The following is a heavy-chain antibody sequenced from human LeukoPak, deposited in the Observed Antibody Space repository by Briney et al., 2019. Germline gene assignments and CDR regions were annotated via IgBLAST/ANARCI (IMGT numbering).Heavy chain of an antibody. CDR3: ARDREGAY. CDR2: ISSSSSYI. V-gene: IGHV3-21*01. Sequence: PGGSLRLSFAASGFTFSSYSINSVRQAPGKGLEWVSAISSSSSYIYYADPLKGRFTISRDNAKNPLYLQMNSLRAEDTAVYYCARDREGAYWGQGTLVTVSS. D-gene: IGHD4/OR15-4a*01. J-gene: IGHJ4*02. CDR1: GFTFSSYS.